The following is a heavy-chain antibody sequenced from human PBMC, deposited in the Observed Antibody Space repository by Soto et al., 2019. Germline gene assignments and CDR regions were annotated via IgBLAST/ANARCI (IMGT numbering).Heavy chain of an antibody. CDR2: IYYSGST. CDR1: GGSISSSSYY. CDR3: ARGLLRFFDWLSVSPYYFYY. D-gene: IGHD3-9*01. V-gene: IGHV4-39*01. J-gene: IGHJ4*02. Sequence: SETLSLTCTVSGGSISSSSYYWGWIRQPPGKGLEWIGSIYYSGSTYYNPSLKSRVTISVDTSKNQFSLKLSSVTAADTAVYYCARGLLRFFDWLSVSPYYFYYWGKGTLVTVAS.